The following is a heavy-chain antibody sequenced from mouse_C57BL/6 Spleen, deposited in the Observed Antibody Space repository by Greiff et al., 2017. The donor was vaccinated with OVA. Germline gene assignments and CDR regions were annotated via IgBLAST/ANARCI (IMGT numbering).Heavy chain of an antibody. CDR2: IDPSDSYT. CDR3: ARSPITTVVATRRYFDV. V-gene: IGHV1-69*01. D-gene: IGHD1-1*01. CDR1: GYTFTSYW. Sequence: QVQLQQPGAELVMPGASVKLSCKASGYTFTSYWMHWVKQRPGQGLQWIGEIDPSDSYTNYNQKFKGKSTLTVDKSSSTAYMQLSSLTSEDSAVYYCARSPITTVVATRRYFDVWGTGTTVTVSS. J-gene: IGHJ1*03.